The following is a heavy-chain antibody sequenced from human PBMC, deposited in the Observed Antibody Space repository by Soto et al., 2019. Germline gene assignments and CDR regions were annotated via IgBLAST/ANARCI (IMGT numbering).Heavy chain of an antibody. V-gene: IGHV4-34*02. Sequence: QVQLQQWGAGLLKPSETLSLTCAVYGGSFSRYYWSWIRQPPGKGLEWIGEVNHSGSTNYNPSLKSRVTISVDTSNNQFSLNLSSVTAADTAVYYCARGHEVTGTFYYYYALDVCGQGTTVTVSS. D-gene: IGHD6-19*01. J-gene: IGHJ6*02. CDR1: GGSFSRYY. CDR3: ARGHEVTGTFYYYYALDV. CDR2: VNHSGST.